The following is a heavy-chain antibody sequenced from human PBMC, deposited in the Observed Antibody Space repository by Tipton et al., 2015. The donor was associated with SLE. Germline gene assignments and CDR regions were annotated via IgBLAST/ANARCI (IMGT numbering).Heavy chain of an antibody. Sequence: GLVKPSETLSLTCTVSGGSISSSSYYWGWIRQPPGKGLEWIGSIYYSGSTYYNPSLKSRVTISVDTSKNQFSLKLSSVTAADTAVYYCARGGLVIAHFDPWGQGTLVTVSS. CDR2: IYYSGST. J-gene: IGHJ5*02. CDR3: ARGGLVIAHFDP. CDR1: GGSISSSSYY. V-gene: IGHV4-39*07. D-gene: IGHD2-15*01.